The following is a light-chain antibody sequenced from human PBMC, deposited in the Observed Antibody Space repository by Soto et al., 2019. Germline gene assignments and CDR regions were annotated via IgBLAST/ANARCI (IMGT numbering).Light chain of an antibody. Sequence: EIVLTQSPATLSLSPGEGATLSCRASQSVSTYLAWYQQKPGQAPRLLIYDASNRATGIPARFSGSGSGTDFTLTISSLEPEDVAVYYCQQRSNCPPYTFGQGTKLEIK. CDR3: QQRSNCPPYT. J-gene: IGKJ2*01. CDR1: QSVSTY. V-gene: IGKV3-11*01. CDR2: DAS.